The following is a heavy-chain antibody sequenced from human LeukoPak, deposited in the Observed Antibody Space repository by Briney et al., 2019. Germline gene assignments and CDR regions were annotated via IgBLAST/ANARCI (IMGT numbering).Heavy chain of an antibody. CDR1: GGSFSGYY. CDR2: ISHSGST. V-gene: IGHV4-34*01. Sequence: SETLSLTCAVYGGSFSGYYWSWIRQPPGKGLEWIGEISHSGSTNYNPSLKSRVTVSVDTSKNQFSLKLSSVTAADTAVYYCASGRYDSSGYYFDYWGQGTLVTVSS. J-gene: IGHJ4*02. CDR3: ASGRYDSSGYYFDY. D-gene: IGHD3-22*01.